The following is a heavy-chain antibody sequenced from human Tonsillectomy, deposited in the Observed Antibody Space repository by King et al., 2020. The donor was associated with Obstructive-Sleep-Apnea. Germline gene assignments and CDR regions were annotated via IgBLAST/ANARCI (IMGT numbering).Heavy chain of an antibody. J-gene: IGHJ6*02. CDR3: AKEGEPRGYYYYGMDV. V-gene: IGHV3-30*18. Sequence: VQLVESGGGVVQPGRSLRLSCAASGFTFSSYDMHWVRLSPGKGLEWVAVISYDGSNKYYADSVKGRFTISRDNSKNTLYLQMNSLRAEDTAVYYCAKEGEPRGYYYYGMDVWGQGTTVTVSS. CDR2: ISYDGSNK. D-gene: IGHD3-16*01. CDR1: GFTFSSYD.